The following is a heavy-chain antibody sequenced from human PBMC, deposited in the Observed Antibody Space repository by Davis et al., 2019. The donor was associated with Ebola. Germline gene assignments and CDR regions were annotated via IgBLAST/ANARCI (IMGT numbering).Heavy chain of an antibody. CDR2: IKQDGSDK. D-gene: IGHD3-10*01. CDR1: GFTFSSYW. Sequence: PGGSLRLSCAASGFTFSSYWMSWVRQAPGKGLEWVANIKQDGSDKNYVDSVKGRFTISRDNSMDTLYLQMNSLRDEDTAVYSCAKGLTHSFGSQWGQGTRVTVSS. CDR3: AKGLTHSFGSQ. J-gene: IGHJ4*02. V-gene: IGHV3-7*03.